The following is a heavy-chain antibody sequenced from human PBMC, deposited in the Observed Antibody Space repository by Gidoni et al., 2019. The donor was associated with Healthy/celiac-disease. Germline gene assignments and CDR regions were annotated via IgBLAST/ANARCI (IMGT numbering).Heavy chain of an antibody. V-gene: IGHV4-30-2*01. CDR1: GGSISSGGYS. CDR3: ARESPTTGIVDY. Sequence: QLQLQESGSGLVKPSQTLSPTCAVSGGSISSGGYSWSWIRQPPGKGLEWIGYIYHSGSTYYNPSLKSRVTISVDRSKNQFSLKLSSVTAADTAVYYCARESPTTGIVDYWGQGTLVTVSS. D-gene: IGHD1-1*01. J-gene: IGHJ4*02. CDR2: IYHSGST.